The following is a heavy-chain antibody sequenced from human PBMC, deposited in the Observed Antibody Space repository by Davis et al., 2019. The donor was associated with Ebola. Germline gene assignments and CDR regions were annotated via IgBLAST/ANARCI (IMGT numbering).Heavy chain of an antibody. D-gene: IGHD5-12*01. J-gene: IGHJ3*02. V-gene: IGHV3-7*01. CDR3: ARWEWLRRAFDI. CDR1: GFTFSSYW. Sequence: GESLKISCAASGFTFSSYWMSWVRQAPGKGLEWVANLKQDGSEKYYVDSVKGRFTISRDNAKNSLYLQMNSLRAEDTAVYYCARWEWLRRAFDIWGQGTMVTVSS. CDR2: LKQDGSEK.